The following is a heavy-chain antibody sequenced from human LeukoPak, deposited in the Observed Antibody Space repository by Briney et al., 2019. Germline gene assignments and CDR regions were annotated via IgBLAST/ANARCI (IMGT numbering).Heavy chain of an antibody. J-gene: IGHJ4*02. Sequence: PGGSLRLSCAASGFPFSGYWMDWVRQAPGKGMEWVANTKQDGSEQYYADSVKGRFTISRDNAKNVLYLQMNSLRAEDTAVYYCSRSLEYWGQGALVTVSS. V-gene: IGHV3-7*01. CDR3: SRSLEY. CDR1: GFPFSGYW. CDR2: TKQDGSEQ.